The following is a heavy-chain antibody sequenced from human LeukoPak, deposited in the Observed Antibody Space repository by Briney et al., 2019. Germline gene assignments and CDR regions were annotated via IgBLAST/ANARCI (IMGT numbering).Heavy chain of an antibody. CDR1: GFKFSSYW. V-gene: IGHV3-7*01. J-gene: IGHJ6*03. D-gene: IGHD2/OR15-2a*01. Sequence: PGGSLRLSCAASGFKFSSYWMSWARQAPGKGLEWVANIKQDGSEKYYVDSVKGRFTISRDNAKNSLYLQMNSLRAEDTAVFYCARHTTFYYYYMDVWGKGTTVTVSS. CDR3: ARHTTFYYYYMDV. CDR2: IKQDGSEK.